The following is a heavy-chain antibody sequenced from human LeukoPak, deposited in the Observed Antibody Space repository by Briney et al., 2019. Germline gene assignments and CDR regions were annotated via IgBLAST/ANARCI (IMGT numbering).Heavy chain of an antibody. J-gene: IGHJ4*02. CDR1: GGSISSSSYY. CDR3: ARHKQQLVSYYFDY. D-gene: IGHD6-13*01. Sequence: PSETLSLTCTVSGGSISSSSYYWGWIRQPPWKGLEWIGSIYYSGSTYYNPSLKSRVTISVDTSKNQFSLKLSSVTAADTAVYYCARHKQQLVSYYFDYWGQGTLVTVSS. CDR2: IYYSGST. V-gene: IGHV4-39*01.